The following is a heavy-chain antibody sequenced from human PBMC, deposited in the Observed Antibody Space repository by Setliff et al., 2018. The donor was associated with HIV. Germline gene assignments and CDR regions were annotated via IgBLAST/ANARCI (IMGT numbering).Heavy chain of an antibody. J-gene: IGHJ4*02. V-gene: IGHV4-34*01. CDR3: ARAGSYGWDY. Sequence: PSETLSLTCAVYGGSFSGYYWSWIRQPPGKGLEWIGEINHSGSTNYNPSLKSRVTMSVDTSKNQFSLKLSSVTAADTAVYYCARAGSYGWDYWGQGTLVTVSS. D-gene: IGHD5-18*01. CDR2: INHSGST. CDR1: GGSFSGYY.